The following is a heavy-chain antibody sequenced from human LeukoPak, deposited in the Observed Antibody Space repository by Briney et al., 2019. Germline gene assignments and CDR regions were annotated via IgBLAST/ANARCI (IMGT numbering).Heavy chain of an antibody. Sequence: GASVKVSCKASGYTFTSYGTSWVGQAPGQGLEWMGWISGYNGNTNYAQNLQGRVNMTTDKSTSTVYMELRRLICAHSAVYYCAFSSYYVQGNYYYMDVWGKGTRSPSP. V-gene: IGHV1-18*01. CDR2: ISGYNGNT. CDR1: GYTFTSYG. D-gene: IGHD1-26*01. CDR3: AFSSYYVQGNYYYMDV. J-gene: IGHJ6*03.